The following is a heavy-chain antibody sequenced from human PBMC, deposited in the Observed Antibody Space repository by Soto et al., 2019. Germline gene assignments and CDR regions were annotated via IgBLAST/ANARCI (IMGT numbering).Heavy chain of an antibody. CDR1: GFTFSSYA. D-gene: IGHD6-6*01. CDR3: TEVHYCAKSTKTSRPHRVGGDY. CDR2: ICGSGGST. Sequence: EVQLLESGGGLVQPGGSLRLSCAASGFTFSSYAMSWVRQAPGKGLEWVSAICGSGGSTYYADSVKGRFTISRDNSKNRVYLQMTLLIAVNSVVSYCTEVHYCAKSTKTSRPHRVGGDYWGQGTLVTVSS. V-gene: IGHV3-23*01. J-gene: IGHJ4*02.